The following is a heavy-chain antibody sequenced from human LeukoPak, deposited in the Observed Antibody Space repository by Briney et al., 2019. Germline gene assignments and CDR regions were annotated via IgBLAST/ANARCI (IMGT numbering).Heavy chain of an antibody. CDR3: VSLIPAAERDY. V-gene: IGHV3-74*01. CDR1: GFTFSNYW. D-gene: IGHD6-13*01. CDR2: INNDGGTT. Sequence: GGSLRLSCAASGFTFSNYWMHWVRQAPGKGLMWVSHINNDGGTTSYADSVKGRFTISRDNAKNTVYLQMNSLRAEDTAVYYCVSLIPAAERDYWGRGTLVTVPS. J-gene: IGHJ4*02.